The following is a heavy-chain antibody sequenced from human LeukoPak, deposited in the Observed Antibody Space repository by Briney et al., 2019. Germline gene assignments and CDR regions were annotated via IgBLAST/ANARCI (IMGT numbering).Heavy chain of an antibody. J-gene: IGHJ4*02. CDR1: GYTFTSYA. CDR2: INAGNGYT. V-gene: IGHV1-3*03. Sequence: ASVKVSCKASGYTFTSYAIHWVRQAPGQRLEWMGWINAGNGYTKYSQELQGRVTITRDTSASTAYMELSSLRSEDMAVYYCARGPIFVLSVGMGFGTFDNWGPGTLVTVSS. CDR3: ARGPIFVLSVGMGFGTFDN. D-gene: IGHD3-10*01.